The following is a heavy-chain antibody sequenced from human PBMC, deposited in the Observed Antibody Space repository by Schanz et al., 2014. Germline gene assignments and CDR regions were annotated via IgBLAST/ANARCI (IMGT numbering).Heavy chain of an antibody. D-gene: IGHD2-15*01. Sequence: VQLVESGGGLVQPGGSLRLSCAASGFTFSAYGMHWVRQAPGKGLGWVAVIWFDGNNKFYADSVKGRFTISRDNSKNTVYLLMNSLRVEDTAVYYCARVVAAAPQGCNYWGRGTLVTVSS. CDR1: GFTFSAYG. V-gene: IGHV3-33*08. CDR2: IWFDGNNK. CDR3: ARVVAAAPQGCNY. J-gene: IGHJ4*02.